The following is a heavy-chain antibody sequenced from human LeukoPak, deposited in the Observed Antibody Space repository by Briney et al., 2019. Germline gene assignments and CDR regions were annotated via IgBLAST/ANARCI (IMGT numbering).Heavy chain of an antibody. Sequence: GGSLRLSCAASGFTFRSYSMNWVRQAPGKGLEWVSSISSVSSYIYYADSVKGRFTISRDNAKNSLYLQMNRQSAEDTAEYYCARRTDSSGYYLDYWRQGTLVTVSS. CDR3: ARRTDSSGYYLDY. V-gene: IGHV3-21*01. CDR1: GFTFRSYS. D-gene: IGHD3-22*01. CDR2: ISSVSSYI. J-gene: IGHJ4*02.